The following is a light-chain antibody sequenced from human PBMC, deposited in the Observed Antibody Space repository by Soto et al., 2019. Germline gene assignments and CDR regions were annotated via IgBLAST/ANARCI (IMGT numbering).Light chain of an antibody. Sequence: DIQMTQSPSTLSASVGDRVTITCRASQGISRWLAWYQQKPGRAPKLLIYEASILESGVPSRFSGSGSGTEFTLTISSLQPNDFATYYCQQSNSKSWTFGQGTRVEIK. J-gene: IGKJ1*01. CDR1: QGISRW. V-gene: IGKV1-5*01. CDR3: QQSNSKSWT. CDR2: EAS.